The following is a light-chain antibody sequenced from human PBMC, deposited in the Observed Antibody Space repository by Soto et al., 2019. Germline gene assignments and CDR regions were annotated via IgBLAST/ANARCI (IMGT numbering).Light chain of an antibody. CDR3: QHYNSYSEA. V-gene: IGKV1-5*03. CDR2: KAS. CDR1: QTVSSW. J-gene: IGKJ1*01. Sequence: DIQMTQSPSTLSGSVGDRVTITCRASQTVSSWVAWYQQKPGKAPKLLIYKASTLKSGVPSRFSGSGSGTELTLTISSLQPDDFETYYCQHYNSYSEAFGQGNKVELK.